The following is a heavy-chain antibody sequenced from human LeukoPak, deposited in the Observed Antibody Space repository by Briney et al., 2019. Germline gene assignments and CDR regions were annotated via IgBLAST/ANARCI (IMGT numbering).Heavy chain of an antibody. J-gene: IGHJ4*02. Sequence: SETLSLTCTVSGGSISSSTYSWGWIRQPPGKGLEWIGNIYYSGSTFYNPSLKSRVTISVDTSKNQFSLKLSSVTAADTAVYYCARGSRAIYYGSGSLNDYWGQGTLVTVSS. CDR1: GGSISSSTYS. D-gene: IGHD3-10*01. CDR2: IYYSGST. CDR3: ARGSRAIYYGSGSLNDY. V-gene: IGHV4-39*07.